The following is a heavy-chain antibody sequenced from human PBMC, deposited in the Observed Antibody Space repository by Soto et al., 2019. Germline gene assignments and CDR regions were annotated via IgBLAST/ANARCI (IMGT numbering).Heavy chain of an antibody. CDR1: GYTFTGYY. J-gene: IGHJ4*02. Sequence: ASAQVSCKASGYTFTGYYMHWVRQAPGQGLEWMGWINPNSGGTHYAQEFQGRVTMTRDTSISTADMEMSRLRSYDTAVYYCARARRISSSGALFDYWGQGTLVTVSA. V-gene: IGHV1-2*02. D-gene: IGHD6-6*01. CDR3: ARARRISSSGALFDY. CDR2: INPNSGGT.